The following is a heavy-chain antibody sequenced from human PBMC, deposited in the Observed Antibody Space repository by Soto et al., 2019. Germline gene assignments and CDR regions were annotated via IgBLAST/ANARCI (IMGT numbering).Heavy chain of an antibody. Sequence: QVQLQESGPGLVRPSETLSLTCRVSGGYLKNFYWSWIRQAPGKGLEWIGHIYYTAKTNYSPALERLAAMSVETPINFFSLTVTSVTAADTAFYYCARDAGLGGGLDVWGQGTAVTVS. CDR3: ARDAGLGGGLDV. CDR2: IYYTAKT. V-gene: IGHV4-59*01. CDR1: GGYLKNFY. J-gene: IGHJ6*02. D-gene: IGHD3-9*01.